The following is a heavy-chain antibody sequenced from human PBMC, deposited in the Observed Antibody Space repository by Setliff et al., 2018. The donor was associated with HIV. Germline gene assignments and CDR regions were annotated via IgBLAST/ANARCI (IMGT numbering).Heavy chain of an antibody. Sequence: LSLTCTVSGGSFSGTHYWAWIRQPPGKGLEWIGSVYYNGATDHNPSLKSRVTISVDTSNQQFSLKLSSVTAADTAVYYCARHEGYNDFLTGYFRYKWYDPWGQGTLVTVSS. J-gene: IGHJ5*02. CDR1: GGSFSGTHY. CDR2: VYYNGAT. D-gene: IGHD3-9*01. CDR3: ARHEGYNDFLTGYFRYKWYDP. V-gene: IGHV4-39*01.